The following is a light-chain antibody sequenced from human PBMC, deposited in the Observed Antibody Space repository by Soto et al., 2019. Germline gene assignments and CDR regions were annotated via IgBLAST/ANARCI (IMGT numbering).Light chain of an antibody. CDR1: QSIDIY. CDR3: QQAYSTPT. V-gene: IGKV1-39*01. CDR2: AAS. J-gene: IGKJ4*01. Sequence: DIHMTQSPSSLSASVGDRVTIACRASQSIDIYLNWYQLKPGKAPTLLIYAASSLQSGVPSRFSGSGSGTDFTLTISRLQPEDFATYYCQQAYSTPTFGGGTKVEIK.